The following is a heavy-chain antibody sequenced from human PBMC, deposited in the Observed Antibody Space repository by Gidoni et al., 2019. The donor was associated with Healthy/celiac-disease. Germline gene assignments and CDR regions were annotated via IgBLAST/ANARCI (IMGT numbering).Heavy chain of an antibody. J-gene: IGHJ5*02. CDR3: ARSLTAHLGHSFDP. CDR2: IYYSGST. D-gene: IGHD5-18*01. Sequence: RQLQESGPGLVKPWETLCLTCTVSGCSISSSSYYWGWIRQDPGEGLAWIGSIYYSGSTYYNPSLQSSVTISVDTSKLQFSLKMRSVTAAATAVYYCARSLTAHLGHSFDPWGQGTLVTVSS. CDR1: GCSISSSSYY. V-gene: IGHV4-39*01.